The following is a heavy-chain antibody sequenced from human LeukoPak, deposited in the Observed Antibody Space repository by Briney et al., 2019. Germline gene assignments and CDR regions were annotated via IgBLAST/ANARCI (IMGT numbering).Heavy chain of an antibody. J-gene: IGHJ2*01. V-gene: IGHV3-23*01. Sequence: PGGSLRLSCAASGFTFSSYAMSWVRQASGKGLEWVSSISGSGGSTYYADSVKGRFTISRDNSKNTLYMQMNSLRAKDTAVYYCAKDWTGTKPFDLWGRGTLVTVSS. CDR1: GFTFSSYA. CDR2: ISGSGGST. D-gene: IGHD3/OR15-3a*01. CDR3: AKDWTGTKPFDL.